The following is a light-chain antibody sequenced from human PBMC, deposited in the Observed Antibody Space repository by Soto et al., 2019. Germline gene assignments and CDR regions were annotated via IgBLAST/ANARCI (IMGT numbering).Light chain of an antibody. J-gene: IGKJ1*01. V-gene: IGKV1-5*03. CDR3: QHYNSYSEA. CDR2: KAS. Sequence: DIQMTQSPSTLSGSVGDRVTITCRASQTISSWLAWYQQKPGKAPKLLIYKASTLKSGVPSRFSGSGSGTEIPLTISILQPDDFATYYCQHYNSYSEAFGQGTKVELK. CDR1: QTISSW.